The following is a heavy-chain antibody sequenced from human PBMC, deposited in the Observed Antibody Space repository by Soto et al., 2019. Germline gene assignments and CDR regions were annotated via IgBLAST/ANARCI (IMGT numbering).Heavy chain of an antibody. J-gene: IGHJ2*01. V-gene: IGHV3-30-3*01. CDR3: ARDARTTVTTRGDWYFAL. CDR2: ISYDGNNK. Sequence: QVQLVESGGGVVQPGTSLRLSCAASRFTFNSYAMHWIRQAPGKGLEWVALISYDGNNKYSADSVRGRFTIFRDNSKNTLSLEMSSLRHEDTAIYYCARDARTTVTTRGDWYFALWGRGTLVTVS. CDR1: RFTFNSYA. D-gene: IGHD4-17*01.